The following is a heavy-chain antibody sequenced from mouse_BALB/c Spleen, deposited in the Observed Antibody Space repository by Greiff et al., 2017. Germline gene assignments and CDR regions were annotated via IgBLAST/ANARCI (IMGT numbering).Heavy chain of an antibody. CDR2: ISSGGST. D-gene: IGHD1-1*01. CDR1: GFTFSSYA. CDR3: TRGPLYGYWYFDV. J-gene: IGHJ1*01. V-gene: IGHV5-6-5*01. Sequence: EVKVVESGGGLVKPGGSLKLSCAASGFTFSSYAMSWVRQTPEKRLEWVASISSGGSTYYPDSVKGRFTISRDNARNILYLQMSSLRSEDTAMYYCTRGPLYGYWYFDVWGAGTTVTVSS.